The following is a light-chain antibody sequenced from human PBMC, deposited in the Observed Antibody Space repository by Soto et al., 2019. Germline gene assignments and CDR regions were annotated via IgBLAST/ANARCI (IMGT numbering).Light chain of an antibody. V-gene: IGLV2-14*01. CDR3: SSYRRGSTYV. J-gene: IGLJ1*01. Sequence: QCVLTQPASVPGSPAQSITVSCTGTSSDVGGYNYVSWYQQHPGKAPRLMIYDVTNRPSGVSNRFSGSKSGNTAYLTISGLQAEDEADYYCSSYRRGSTYVFGTGTKVTVL. CDR1: SSDVGGYNY. CDR2: DVT.